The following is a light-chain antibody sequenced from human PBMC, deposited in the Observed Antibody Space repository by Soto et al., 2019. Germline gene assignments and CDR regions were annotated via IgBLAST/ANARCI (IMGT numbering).Light chain of an antibody. CDR3: QQSYSTPYT. J-gene: IGKJ5*01. CDR2: AAS. Sequence: DIQMTQSTSSLSASVRDRVTITCRASQNINTYLNWYQQKPGKAPNLLIYAASILRSEVPSRFSGSGSGTDFTPTIISLQPEDFATYYCQQSYSTPYTFGQGTRLEIK. V-gene: IGKV1-39*01. CDR1: QNINTY.